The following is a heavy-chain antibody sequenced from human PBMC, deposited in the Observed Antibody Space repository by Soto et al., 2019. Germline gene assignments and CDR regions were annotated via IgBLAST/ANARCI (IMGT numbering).Heavy chain of an antibody. CDR1: GFTFSSYG. CDR2: ISYDGSNK. J-gene: IGHJ6*02. Sequence: QVQLVESGGGVVQPGRSLRLSCAASGFTFSSYGMHWVRQAPGKGLEWVAVISYDGSNKYYADSVKGRFTISRDKSKNTLYLQMNSLRAEDTAVYYCAKGGQEGMDVWGQGTTVTVSS. V-gene: IGHV3-30*18. CDR3: AKGGQEGMDV. D-gene: IGHD3-16*01.